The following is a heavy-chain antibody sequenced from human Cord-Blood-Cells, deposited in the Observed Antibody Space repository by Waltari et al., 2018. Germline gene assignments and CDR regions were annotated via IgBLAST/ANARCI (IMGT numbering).Heavy chain of an antibody. CDR3: ARDSGYENYYYGMDV. D-gene: IGHD5-12*01. CDR1: GFTFSSYA. V-gene: IGHV3-30-3*01. J-gene: IGHJ6*02. CDR2: IAYDGSNK. Sequence: QVQLVESGGGVVQPGRSLRLSCAASGFTFSSYAMHWVRQAPGQGLEWVAVIAYDGSNKYYADSEKGRFTISRDNSKNTLYLQMNSLRAEDTAVYYWARDSGYENYYYGMDVWGQGTTVTVSS.